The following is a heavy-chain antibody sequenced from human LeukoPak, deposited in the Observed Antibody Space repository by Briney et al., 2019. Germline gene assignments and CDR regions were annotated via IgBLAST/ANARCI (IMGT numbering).Heavy chain of an antibody. CDR1: GFTVSGNY. Sequence: GGSLRLSCAASGFTVSGNYMSWVRQAPGKGLEWVSVIYSGGSTYYADSVKGRFTISRDNSKNTLYLQMNSLRAEDTAVYYCARSYYDSSGYYPGAFDIWGQETMVTVSS. D-gene: IGHD3-22*01. J-gene: IGHJ3*02. CDR3: ARSYYDSSGYYPGAFDI. V-gene: IGHV3-66*02. CDR2: IYSGGST.